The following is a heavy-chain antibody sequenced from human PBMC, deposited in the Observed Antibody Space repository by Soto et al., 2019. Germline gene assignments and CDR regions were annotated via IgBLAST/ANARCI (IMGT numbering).Heavy chain of an antibody. V-gene: IGHV4-61*08. CDR1: GCSVSSGDYY. Sequence: XETLSLTCIVSGCSVSSGDYYWSWIRQPPGKGLQWIGYVYYSGSTDYNPSLKSRVTISVDTSKNQFSLKLTSVTVADTAVYYCARESTGDPTFFDYWGQGTLVTVSS. D-gene: IGHD2-8*02. CDR2: VYYSGST. CDR3: ARESTGDPTFFDY. J-gene: IGHJ4*02.